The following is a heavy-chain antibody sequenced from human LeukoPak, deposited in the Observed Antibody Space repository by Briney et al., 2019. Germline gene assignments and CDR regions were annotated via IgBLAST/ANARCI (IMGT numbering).Heavy chain of an antibody. D-gene: IGHD6-6*01. Sequence: PGGSLRLSCSASGFTFSSYAMHWVRQAPGKGLEYVSAISTNGGYTYYADSVKGRFTISRDNSKNTLYLQMSSLRAEDTAVYYCVKAQGDSSSDHFDYWGQGTQVTVSS. CDR2: ISTNGGYT. V-gene: IGHV3-64D*09. CDR1: GFTFSSYA. J-gene: IGHJ4*02. CDR3: VKAQGDSSSDHFDY.